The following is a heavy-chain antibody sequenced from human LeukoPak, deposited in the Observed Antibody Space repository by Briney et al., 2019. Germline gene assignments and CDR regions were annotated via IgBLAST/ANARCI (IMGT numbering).Heavy chain of an antibody. Sequence: PSETLSLTCAVSGDSINNNNWWSWVRQSPGKGLEWIGEIYHSGSTNYNPSLKSRVTISVDKSKNHFSLKLSSVIAADTAVYYCAMGLAWKLHYWGQGTLVTVSS. J-gene: IGHJ4*02. D-gene: IGHD4-23*01. CDR1: GDSINNNNW. CDR2: IYHSGST. CDR3: AMGLAWKLHY. V-gene: IGHV4-4*02.